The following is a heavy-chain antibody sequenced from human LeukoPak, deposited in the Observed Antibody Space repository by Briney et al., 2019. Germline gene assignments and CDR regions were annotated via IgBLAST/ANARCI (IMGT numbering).Heavy chain of an antibody. Sequence: PGGSLRLSCAASGFTFSSYSMNWVRQAPGKGLEWVSSISSSSSYIYYADSVKGRFTISRDNAKNSLYLQMNSLRAEDTAVYYCAIDFRTMYSSGWLDIWGQGTLVTVSS. CDR2: ISSSSSYI. CDR1: GFTFSSYS. D-gene: IGHD6-19*01. CDR3: AIDFRTMYSSGWLDI. J-gene: IGHJ5*02. V-gene: IGHV3-21*01.